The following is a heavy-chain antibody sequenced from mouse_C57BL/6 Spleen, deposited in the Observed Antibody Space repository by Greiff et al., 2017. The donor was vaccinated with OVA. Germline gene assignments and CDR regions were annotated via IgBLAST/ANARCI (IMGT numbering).Heavy chain of an antibody. D-gene: IGHD2-10*01. CDR2: ISDGGSYT. Sequence: EVHLVESGGGLVKPGGSLKLSCAASGFTFSSYAMSWVRQTPEKRLEWVATISDGGSYTYYPDNVKGRFTISRDNAKNNLYLQMSHLKSEDTAMYYCARDPTIQRDYFDYWGQGTTLTVSS. J-gene: IGHJ2*01. CDR1: GFTFSSYA. V-gene: IGHV5-4*01. CDR3: ARDPTIQRDYFDY.